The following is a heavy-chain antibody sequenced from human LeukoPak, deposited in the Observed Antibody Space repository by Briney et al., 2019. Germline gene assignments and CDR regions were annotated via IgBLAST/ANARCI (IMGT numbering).Heavy chain of an antibody. Sequence: SETLSLTCTVSGGSISSYYRSWIRQPAGKGLEWIGRIYTSGSTNYNPSLKSRVTMSVDTSKNQFSLKLSSVTAADTAVYYCARDSPEIAAADSFDYWGQGTLVTVSS. CDR2: IYTSGST. CDR3: ARDSPEIAAADSFDY. J-gene: IGHJ4*02. CDR1: GGSISSYY. D-gene: IGHD6-13*01. V-gene: IGHV4-4*07.